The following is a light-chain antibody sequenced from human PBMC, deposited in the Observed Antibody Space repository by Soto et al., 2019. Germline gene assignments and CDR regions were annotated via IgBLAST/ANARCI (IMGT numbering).Light chain of an antibody. Sequence: DIQMTQSPSALSAAVGDRVTITCRASQSISNWLAWYQQKPGQAPRLLIYKASSLESGVPSRFSGSGSGTEFTLTISSLQPDDFASYYCQQYNGFSKTFGQGTRWIS. CDR2: KAS. J-gene: IGKJ1*01. V-gene: IGKV1-5*03. CDR1: QSISNW. CDR3: QQYNGFSKT.